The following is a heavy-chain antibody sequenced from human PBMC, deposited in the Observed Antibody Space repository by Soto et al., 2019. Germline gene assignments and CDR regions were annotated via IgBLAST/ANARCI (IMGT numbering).Heavy chain of an antibody. CDR2: IHYDGRT. D-gene: IGHD3-10*01. CDR1: GGSISGTNEY. J-gene: IGHJ1*01. CDR3: ARTYFGSGSYSY. V-gene: IGHV4-39*02. Sequence: QLQLQESGPGLVEPSETLSLTCTVSGGSISGTNEYWGWIRQPPGKGLEWIASIHYDGRTYYTPFLXSXLTISADTSNNHFSLKLSSVTAADTAVYYCARTYFGSGSYSYWGQGTLVIVSS.